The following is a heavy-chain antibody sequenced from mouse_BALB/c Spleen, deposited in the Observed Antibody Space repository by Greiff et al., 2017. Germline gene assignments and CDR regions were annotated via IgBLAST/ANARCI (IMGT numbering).Heavy chain of an antibody. J-gene: IGHJ3*01. Sequence: VQLQESGPGLVAPSQTLSITCTVSGFSLTRYGVHWVRQPPGKGLEWLGVIWAGGSTNYNSALMSRLSISKDNSKSQVFLKMNSLQTDDTAMYYCARDRDYYGSRGFAYWGQGTLVTVSA. CDR1: GFSLTRYG. CDR2: IWAGGST. CDR3: ARDRDYYGSRGFAY. V-gene: IGHV2-9*02. D-gene: IGHD1-1*01.